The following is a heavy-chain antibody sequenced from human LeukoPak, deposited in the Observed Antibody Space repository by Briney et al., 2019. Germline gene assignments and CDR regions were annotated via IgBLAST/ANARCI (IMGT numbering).Heavy chain of an antibody. D-gene: IGHD4-17*01. V-gene: IGHV5-51*01. Sequence: GESLKISCKGSGYSFISYWIGWVRQMPGKGLEWMGIIYPGDSDTRYSPSFQGQVTISADKSISTAYLQWSSLKASDTAMYYCASLGSDDYGDYGGEIDYYYYYMDVWGKGTTVTVSS. J-gene: IGHJ6*03. CDR3: ASLGSDDYGDYGGEIDYYYYYMDV. CDR1: GYSFISYW. CDR2: IYPGDSDT.